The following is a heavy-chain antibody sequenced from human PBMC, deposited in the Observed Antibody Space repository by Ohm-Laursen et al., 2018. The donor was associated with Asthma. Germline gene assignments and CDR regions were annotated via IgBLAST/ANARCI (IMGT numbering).Heavy chain of an antibody. Sequence: TLSLTCSVSGGSISSSSYYWGWIRQPPGKGLEWIGSIYYSGSTYYNPSLKSRVTISVDTSKNQFSLKLSSVTAADTAVYYCATLDEGYWGQGTLVTVSS. V-gene: IGHV4-39*01. CDR2: IYYSGST. CDR3: ATLDEGY. CDR1: GGSISSSSYY. J-gene: IGHJ4*02.